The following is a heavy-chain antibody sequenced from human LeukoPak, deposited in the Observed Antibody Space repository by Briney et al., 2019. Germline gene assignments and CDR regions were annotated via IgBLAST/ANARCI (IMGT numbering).Heavy chain of an antibody. CDR3: ARHRSGYAFDY. V-gene: IGHV4-38-2*01. Sequence: SETLSLTCAVSGYSISSGYYWGWIRQPPGKGLEWIGSIYHSGSTYYNPSLKSRVTISVGTSKNQFSLKLSSVTAADTAVYYCARHRSGYAFDYWGQGTLVTVSS. D-gene: IGHD3-22*01. CDR1: GYSISSGYY. J-gene: IGHJ4*02. CDR2: IYHSGST.